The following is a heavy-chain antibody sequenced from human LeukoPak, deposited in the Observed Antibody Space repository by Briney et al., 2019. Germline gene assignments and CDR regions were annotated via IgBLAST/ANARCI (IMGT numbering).Heavy chain of an antibody. Sequence: GGSLRLSCAASGFTFDDYAMHWVRQAPGKGLEWVSGISWNSGSIGYADSVKGRFTISRDNAKNSLYLQMNSLRAEDTAFYYCAKDRGYYYYYYGMDVWGQGTTVTVSS. J-gene: IGHJ6*02. CDR2: ISWNSGSI. CDR1: GFTFDDYA. V-gene: IGHV3-9*01. CDR3: AKDRGYYYYYYGMDV.